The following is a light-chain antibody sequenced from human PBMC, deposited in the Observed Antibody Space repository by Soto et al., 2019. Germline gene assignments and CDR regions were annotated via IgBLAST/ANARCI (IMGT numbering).Light chain of an antibody. J-gene: IGKJ2*01. Sequence: MTQSPDSLAVSLGERATINCKSSQSVLYSSNNKNYLAWYQQRPGQPPKLLIYWASTRESGVPDRFSGSGSGTDFTLTITSLQAEDVAVYYCQQYESTPPTFGQGTKVAIK. CDR1: QSVLYSSNNKNY. V-gene: IGKV4-1*01. CDR3: QQYESTPPT. CDR2: WAS.